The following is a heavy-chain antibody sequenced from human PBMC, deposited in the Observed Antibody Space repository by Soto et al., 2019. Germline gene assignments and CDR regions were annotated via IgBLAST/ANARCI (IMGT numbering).Heavy chain of an antibody. V-gene: IGHV1-3*01. CDR1: GYSFMNYA. CDR2: IHAGDGKT. J-gene: IGHJ5*02. CDR3: ARVPRYSSDIVEVPAVMYEEWFDP. D-gene: IGHD2-2*01. Sequence: QVQLVQSGAEVKKPGASVKISCKSSGYSFMNYAMHWVRQAPGQGLEWMGWIHAGDGKTKYAQRLQGRVTITRDTSASTVYMELSSLRSEDTAVYYCARVPRYSSDIVEVPAVMYEEWFDPWGQGTLVTVSS.